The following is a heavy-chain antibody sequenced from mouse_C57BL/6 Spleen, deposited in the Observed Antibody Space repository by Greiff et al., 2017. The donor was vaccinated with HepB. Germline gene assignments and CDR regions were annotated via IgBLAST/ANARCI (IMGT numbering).Heavy chain of an antibody. CDR1: GFTFSNYW. CDR2: IRLKSDNYAT. V-gene: IGHV6-3*01. D-gene: IGHD1-1*01. Sequence: EVKLEESGGGLVQPGGPMKLSCVASGFTFSNYWMNWVRQSPEKGLEWVAQIRLKSDNYATHYAESVKGRFTISRDDSKSSVYLQMNNLRAEDTGIYYCTGYYYGSSPWFAYWGQGTLVTVSA. J-gene: IGHJ3*01. CDR3: TGYYYGSSPWFAY.